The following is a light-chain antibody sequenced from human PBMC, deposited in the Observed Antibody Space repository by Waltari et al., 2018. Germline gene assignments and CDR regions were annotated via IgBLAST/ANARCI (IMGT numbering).Light chain of an antibody. Sequence: YDLTQPFSVSVSPGQTATITCSGDVLAENYVRWFQQKPGQAPTLILYQDTARPSGTPVRLSGTSSGATVTLTIRGALLQDEADYHCHAAADNNWFFGGGTKLTVL. V-gene: IGLV3-27*01. J-gene: IGLJ2*01. CDR3: HAAADNNWF. CDR1: VLAENY. CDR2: QDT.